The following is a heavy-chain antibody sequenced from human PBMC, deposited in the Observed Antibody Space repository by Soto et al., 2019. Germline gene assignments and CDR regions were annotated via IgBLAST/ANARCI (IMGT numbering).Heavy chain of an antibody. CDR1: GGSISSSSYY. V-gene: IGHV4-39*01. CDR2: IYYSGST. J-gene: IGHJ5*02. CDR3: ATSNWFDP. Sequence: PSETLSLTCTVSGGSISSSSYYWGWIRQPPGKGLEWIGYIYYSGSTYYNPSLKSRVSISVDTSKNQFSLKLNSVTAADTAVYYCATSNWFDPWGQGTLVTVSS.